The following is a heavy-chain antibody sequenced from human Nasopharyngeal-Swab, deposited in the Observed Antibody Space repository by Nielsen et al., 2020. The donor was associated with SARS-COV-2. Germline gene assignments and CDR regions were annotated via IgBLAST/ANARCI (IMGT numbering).Heavy chain of an antibody. J-gene: IGHJ5*02. CDR2: ISVNGDNT. V-gene: IGHV3-64D*06. Sequence: GESLKISCSASEFTLSSYPVHWVRQAPGKGLEVVSAISVNGDNTYYSGSVKGRFTVSRDNSKNRVSLQMSSLRDEDTAVYYCVKGRMLFGSDNFGTSWFDPWGQGTLVTVSS. D-gene: IGHD3-16*01. CDR1: EFTLSSYP. CDR3: VKGRMLFGSDNFGTSWFDP.